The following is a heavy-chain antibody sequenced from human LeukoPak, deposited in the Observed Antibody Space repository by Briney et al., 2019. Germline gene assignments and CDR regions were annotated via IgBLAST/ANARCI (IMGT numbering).Heavy chain of an antibody. V-gene: IGHV4-39*01. CDR3: AGGGIAAADFDY. CDR1: GASIDSANYY. D-gene: IGHD6-13*01. Sequence: PSETLSLTCTVSGASIDSANYYWGWIRQPPGKGLEWIGSIYFSGSAYYKSSLMSRVTISLDTSKNQFSLKLSSVTAADTAVYYCAGGGIAAADFDYWGQGTLVTVSS. J-gene: IGHJ4*02. CDR2: IYFSGSA.